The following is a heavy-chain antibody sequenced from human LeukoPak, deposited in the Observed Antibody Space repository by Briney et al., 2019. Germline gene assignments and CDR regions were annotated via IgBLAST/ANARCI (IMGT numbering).Heavy chain of an antibody. D-gene: IGHD5-18*01. J-gene: IGHJ4*02. CDR2: LNPNTGHA. Sequence: GASVKVSCKVVAYDFTGYFIHWVRQAPGQGPEWMGRLNPNTGHAVYAFKFQGRVTITRDTSISTAYMELSRLRSDDTAVYYCARGNSYGYPFDYWGQGTLVTVSS. CDR3: ARGNSYGYPFDY. CDR1: AYDFTGYF. V-gene: IGHV1-2*06.